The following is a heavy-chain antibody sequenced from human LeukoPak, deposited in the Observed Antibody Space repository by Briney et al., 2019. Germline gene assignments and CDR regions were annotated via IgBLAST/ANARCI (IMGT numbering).Heavy chain of an antibody. D-gene: IGHD6-19*01. CDR1: GGSFSGYY. CDR2: INHSGST. Sequence: SETLSLTCAVYGGSFSGYYWSWIRQPPGKGLEWIGEINHSGSTNYNPSLKSRVTISVDTSKNQFSLKLSSVTAADTAVYYCARRSSGSRRGAFDIWGQGTMVTVSS. J-gene: IGHJ3*02. CDR3: ARRSSGSRRGAFDI. V-gene: IGHV4-34*01.